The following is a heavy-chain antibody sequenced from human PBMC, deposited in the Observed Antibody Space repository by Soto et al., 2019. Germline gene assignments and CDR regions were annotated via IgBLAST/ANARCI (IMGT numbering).Heavy chain of an antibody. V-gene: IGHV3-9*01. CDR3: AKDPSPYYYDSSGYLDY. D-gene: IGHD3-22*01. CDR1: GFTFDDYA. CDR2: ISWNSGSI. J-gene: IGHJ4*02. Sequence: PGGSLRLSCAASGFTFDDYAMHWVRQAPGKGLEWVSGISWNSGSIGYADSVKGRFTISRDNAKNSLYLQMNSLRAEDTALYYCAKDPSPYYYDSSGYLDYWGQGTLVTVSS.